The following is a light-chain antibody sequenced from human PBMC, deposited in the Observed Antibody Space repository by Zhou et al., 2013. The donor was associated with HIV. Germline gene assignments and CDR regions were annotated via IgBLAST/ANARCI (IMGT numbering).Light chain of an antibody. CDR3: QQYGSSLWT. Sequence: EFVLTQSPATLSLSPGERATLSCRASQSVSSSLAWYQQKPGQAPRLLIYGASSRATGIPDRFSGSGSGTDFTLTIGRLEPEDFAVYYCQQYGSSLWTFGQGPKVE. CDR1: QSVSSS. CDR2: GAS. V-gene: IGKV3-20*01. J-gene: IGKJ1*01.